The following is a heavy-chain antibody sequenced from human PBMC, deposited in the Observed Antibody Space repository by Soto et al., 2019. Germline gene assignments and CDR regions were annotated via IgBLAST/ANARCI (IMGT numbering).Heavy chain of an antibody. V-gene: IGHV4-34*01. J-gene: IGHJ4*02. Sequence: SETLSLTCAVYGGSFSGYYWSWIRQPPGKGLEWIGEINHSGSTNYNPSLKSRVTISVDTSKNQFSLKLSSVTAADTAVYYCARSFHYYDSSGYYYFDYWGQGTLVTVSS. CDR2: INHSGST. CDR1: GGSFSGYY. CDR3: ARSFHYYDSSGYYYFDY. D-gene: IGHD3-22*01.